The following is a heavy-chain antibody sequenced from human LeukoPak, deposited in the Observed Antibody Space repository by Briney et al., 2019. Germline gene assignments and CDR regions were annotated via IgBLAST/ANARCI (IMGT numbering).Heavy chain of an antibody. V-gene: IGHV6-1*01. D-gene: IGHD6-19*01. Sequence: SQTLSLTCAISGDSVSSNSAAWNWIRQSPSRGLEWLGRTYYRSKWYNDYAVSVKSRITINPDTSKNQFSLQLNSVTPEDTAVYYCARDSSGWYGDQYYYYMGVWGKGTTVTVSS. CDR3: ARDSSGWYGDQYYYYMGV. CDR1: GDSVSSNSAA. J-gene: IGHJ6*03. CDR2: TYYRSKWYN.